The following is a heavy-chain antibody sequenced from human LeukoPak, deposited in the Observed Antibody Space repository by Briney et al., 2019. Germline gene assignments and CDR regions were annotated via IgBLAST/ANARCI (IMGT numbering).Heavy chain of an antibody. V-gene: IGHV3-7*04. CDR2: MDQDGSEK. Sequence: GGSLRLSCAASGFTFSRYWMSWVRQAPGKGLEWVANMDQDGSEKNYVDSVKGRSTISRDNAKSSVFLQMNSLRVEDTAVYYCARDRGYSTFDFWGQGTLASVSS. CDR3: ARDRGYSTFDF. J-gene: IGHJ4*02. CDR1: GFTFSRYW. D-gene: IGHD5-24*01.